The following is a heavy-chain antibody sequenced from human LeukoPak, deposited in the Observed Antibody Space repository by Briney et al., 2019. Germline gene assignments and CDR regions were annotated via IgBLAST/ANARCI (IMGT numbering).Heavy chain of an antibody. CDR3: ARDRYAGYLDAFDL. CDR2: VYDSGST. D-gene: IGHD1-1*01. J-gene: IGHJ3*01. Sequence: SETLSLTCTVSGGSISNYYWSWIRQPPGKGLEWIGYVYDSGSTNYKPSLRSRVTISVDTSKSQFSLKLNSVTAADTAVYYCARDRYAGYLDAFDLWGPGTVVTVSS. CDR1: GGSISNYY. V-gene: IGHV4-59*01.